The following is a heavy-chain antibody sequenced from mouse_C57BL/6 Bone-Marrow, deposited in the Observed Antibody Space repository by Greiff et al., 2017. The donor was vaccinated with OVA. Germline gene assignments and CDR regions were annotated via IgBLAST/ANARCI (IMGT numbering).Heavy chain of an antibody. CDR1: GYSITSGYY. CDR2: ISYDGSN. J-gene: IGHJ2*01. D-gene: IGHD4-1*01. CDR3: ARTGKGAYYFDY. V-gene: IGHV3-6*01. Sequence: EVQLQESGPGLVKPSQSLSLTCSVPGYSITSGYYWNWIRQFPGNKLEWMGYISYDGSNNYNPSLKNRISITRDTSKNQFFLKLNSVTTEDTATYYCARTGKGAYYFDYWGQGTTLTVSS.